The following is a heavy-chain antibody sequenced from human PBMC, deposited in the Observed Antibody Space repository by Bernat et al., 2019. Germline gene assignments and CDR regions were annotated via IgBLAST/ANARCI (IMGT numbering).Heavy chain of an antibody. D-gene: IGHD3-9*01. CDR1: GGSISSYY. J-gene: IGHJ4*02. Sequence: QVQLQESGPGLVKPSETLSLTCTVSGGSISSYYWSWIRQPPGKGLEWIGYIYYSGSTNYNPSLKSRVTISVDTFKNQFSLKLSSVTAADTAVYYCARFSYYDILTGYYTNWGQGTLVTVSS. V-gene: IGHV4-59*01. CDR2: IYYSGST. CDR3: ARFSYYDILTGYYTN.